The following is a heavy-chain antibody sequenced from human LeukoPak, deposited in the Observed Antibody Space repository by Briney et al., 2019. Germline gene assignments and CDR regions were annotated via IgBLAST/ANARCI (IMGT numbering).Heavy chain of an antibody. J-gene: IGHJ4*02. CDR3: ARAVGIVVVVVATLDY. D-gene: IGHD2-15*01. CDR1: GYTFTNNY. Sequence: ASVKVSCKASGYTFTNNYMHWVRQAPGQGLEWMGIINPSGGSTNYAQKFQGRVTMTRDTSTSTVYMELSSLRSEDTAVYCCARAVGIVVVVVATLDYWGQGTLVTVSS. CDR2: INPSGGST. V-gene: IGHV1-46*01.